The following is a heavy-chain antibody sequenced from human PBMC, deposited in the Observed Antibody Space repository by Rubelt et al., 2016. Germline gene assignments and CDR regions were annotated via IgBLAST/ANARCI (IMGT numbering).Heavy chain of an antibody. CDR3: ARPLGFNYYNGMDV. CDR1: GGSISSGGYY. J-gene: IGHJ6*02. Sequence: QVQLQESAPGLVKPSQTLSLTCTVSGGSISSGGYYWTWIRQPPGKGLEWIGEINHSGSTNYNPSLKSRVTISVDTSKNQYSLKLSSVTAADTAVYYCARPLGFNYYNGMDVWGQGTTVTVSS. CDR2: INHSGST. V-gene: IGHV4-31*03.